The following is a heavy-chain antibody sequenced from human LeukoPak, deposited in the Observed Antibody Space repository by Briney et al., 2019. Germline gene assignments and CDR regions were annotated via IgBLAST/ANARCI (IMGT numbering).Heavy chain of an antibody. D-gene: IGHD2-2*01. V-gene: IGHV1-8*02. J-gene: IGHJ4*02. Sequence: GASVKVSCKASGYTFTSYGISWVRQAPGQGLEWMGWMNPNSGSTGYAQKFQGRVTMTRNTSISTAYMELSSLRSEDTAVYYCARGRCRSSTSCYPFGYWGQGTLVTVSS. CDR3: ARGRCRSSTSCYPFGY. CDR1: GYTFTSYG. CDR2: MNPNSGST.